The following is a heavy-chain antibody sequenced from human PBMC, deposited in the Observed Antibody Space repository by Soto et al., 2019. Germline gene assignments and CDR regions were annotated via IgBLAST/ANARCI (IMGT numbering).Heavy chain of an antibody. CDR3: ARESAPYGDHRIWGPPFDY. J-gene: IGHJ4*02. V-gene: IGHV3-30*03. D-gene: IGHD4-17*01. CDR2: LSYDGSNA. Sequence: QVQLVESGGGVVQPGRSLRLSCAASGFTFSDYGMHWVRQAPGKGLEWLAVLSYDGSNAYYADSAKGRFTISRDHSRNTLYLQMTSLRAEDTALYYCARESAPYGDHRIWGPPFDYWGQGTLVTVSS. CDR1: GFTFSDYG.